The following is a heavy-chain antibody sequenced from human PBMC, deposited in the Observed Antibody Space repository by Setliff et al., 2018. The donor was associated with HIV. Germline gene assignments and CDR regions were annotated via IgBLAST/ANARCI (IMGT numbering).Heavy chain of an antibody. Sequence: GGSLRLSCAASGFTVSSNYMSWVRQAPGKGLEWVSVIYSGGSTYYADSVKGRFTISRDNSKNTLYLQMNSLRAEDTAVYYCARDTAMVPYYYHGMDVWGQGTTVTVS. CDR2: IYSGGST. CDR3: ARDTAMVPYYYHGMDV. D-gene: IGHD5-18*01. CDR1: GFTVSSNY. J-gene: IGHJ6*02. V-gene: IGHV3-66*01.